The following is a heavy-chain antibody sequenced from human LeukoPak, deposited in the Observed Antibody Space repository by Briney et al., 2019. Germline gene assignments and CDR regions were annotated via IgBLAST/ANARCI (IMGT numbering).Heavy chain of an antibody. J-gene: IGHJ3*02. V-gene: IGHV3-33*01. CDR3: ARDSVPYYDSSGYYWTDAFVI. Sequence: GGSLRLSCAASGFTFSSYGMHWVRQAPGKGLEWVAVIWYDGSNKYYADSVKGRFTISRDNSKNTLYLQMNSLRAEDTAVYYCARDSVPYYDSSGYYWTDAFVIWGQGTMVTVSS. D-gene: IGHD3-22*01. CDR2: IWYDGSNK. CDR1: GFTFSSYG.